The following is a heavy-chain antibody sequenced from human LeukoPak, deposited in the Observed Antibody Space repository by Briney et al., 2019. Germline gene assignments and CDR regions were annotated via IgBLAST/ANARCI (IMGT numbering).Heavy chain of an antibody. CDR2: ISAYNGHT. V-gene: IGHV1-18*01. CDR1: GYTFASYG. Sequence: ASVKVSCKASGYTFASYGISWVRQAPGQGLEWMGWISAYNGHTNYAQNVQGRVTMTTDTSTSTAYMELRSLRSDDTAVYYCARVSHYYGSGSYSHTLLDWGQGTLVTVSS. D-gene: IGHD3-10*01. CDR3: ARVSHYYGSGSYSHTLLD. J-gene: IGHJ4*02.